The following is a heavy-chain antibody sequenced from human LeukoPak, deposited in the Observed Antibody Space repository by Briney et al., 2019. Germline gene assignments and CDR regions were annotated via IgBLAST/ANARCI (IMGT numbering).Heavy chain of an antibody. Sequence: ASVKVSCKASGYTFTGYYMHWVRQAPGQGLEWMGWINPNSGGTNYAQKLQGRVTMTTDTSTSTAYMELRSLRSDDTAVYYCARDPTMVRGELLLDFDYWGQGTLVTVSS. CDR3: ARDPTMVRGELLLDFDY. D-gene: IGHD3-10*01. CDR2: INPNSGGT. CDR1: GYTFTGYY. J-gene: IGHJ4*02. V-gene: IGHV1-2*02.